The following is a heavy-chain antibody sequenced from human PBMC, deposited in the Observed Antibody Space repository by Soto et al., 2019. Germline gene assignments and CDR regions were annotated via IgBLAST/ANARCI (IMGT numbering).Heavy chain of an antibody. J-gene: IGHJ4*02. V-gene: IGHV3-23*01. Sequence: GGSLRLSCTASGVTSNNYAMSWVRLAPGKGMEWVSLISGGGGSIYYADSVKGRFTISRDSSKNTLYLQMDSLRAEDTAIYYCPREGWHCSGNSCHLHYFDYWGQGTQVTVSS. CDR1: GVTSNNYA. CDR3: PREGWHCSGNSCHLHYFDY. CDR2: ISGGGGSI. D-gene: IGHD2-2*01.